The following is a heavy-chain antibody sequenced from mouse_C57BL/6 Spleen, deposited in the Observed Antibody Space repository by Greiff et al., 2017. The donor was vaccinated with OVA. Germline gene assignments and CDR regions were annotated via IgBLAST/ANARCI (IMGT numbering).Heavy chain of an antibody. J-gene: IGHJ2*01. CDR1: GYTFTSYW. D-gene: IGHD2-3*01. CDR3: ARGEIDRWSFFDY. Sequence: VQLQQPGTELVKPGASVKLSCKASGYTFTSYWMHWVKQRPGQGLEWIGNINPSNGGTNYNEKFKSKGTLTVDKSSSTAYMQLSSLTSEDSAVYYCARGEIDRWSFFDYWGQGTTLTVSS. V-gene: IGHV1-53*01. CDR2: INPSNGGT.